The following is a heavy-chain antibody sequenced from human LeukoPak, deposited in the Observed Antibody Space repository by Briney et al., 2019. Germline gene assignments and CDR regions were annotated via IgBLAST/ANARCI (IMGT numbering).Heavy chain of an antibody. Sequence: PGGSLRLSCGASGFTFTTHWIHWVRQAPGKGLVWVSRIKPDGSDTNYADSVKGRFTISRDNAKNTVYLQMNSLRAEDTAVYYCARGKYGGCFIDYWGQGTLVTVSS. J-gene: IGHJ4*02. CDR3: ARGKYGGCFIDY. CDR1: GFTFTTHW. D-gene: IGHD2-15*01. CDR2: IKPDGSDT. V-gene: IGHV3-74*01.